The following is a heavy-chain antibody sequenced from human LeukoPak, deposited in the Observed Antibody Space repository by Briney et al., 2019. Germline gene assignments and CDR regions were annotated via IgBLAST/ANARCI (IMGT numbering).Heavy chain of an antibody. J-gene: IGHJ4*02. CDR1: GFTFSSYS. D-gene: IGHD3-3*01. CDR2: ISGSSSII. Sequence: GGSLRLSCAASGFTFSSYSMNWVRQAPGKGLEWVSYISGSSSIIYYADSVKGRFTISRDNAKNSLYLQMNSLRAEDTAVYYCARGSDGDWGQGTLVTVSS. CDR3: ARGSDGD. V-gene: IGHV3-21*05.